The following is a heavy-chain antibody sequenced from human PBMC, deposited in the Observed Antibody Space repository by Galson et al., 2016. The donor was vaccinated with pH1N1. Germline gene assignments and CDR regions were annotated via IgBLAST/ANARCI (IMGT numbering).Heavy chain of an antibody. Sequence: SLRLSCAASGFNFDTYSLNWVRQAPGKGLEWISYISSYGTTTYYADSVKGRFTISRDNANSFLYLQMNRLRAEDKAIYYCVGDVVSSVSDFWGRGTQVTVSS. V-gene: IGHV3-48*01. D-gene: IGHD2-21*01. CDR3: VGDVVSSVSDF. J-gene: IGHJ4*02. CDR2: ISSYGTTT. CDR1: GFNFDTYS.